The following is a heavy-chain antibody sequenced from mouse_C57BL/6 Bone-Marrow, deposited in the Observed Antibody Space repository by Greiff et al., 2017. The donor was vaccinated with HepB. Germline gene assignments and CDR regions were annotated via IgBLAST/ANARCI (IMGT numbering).Heavy chain of an antibody. Sequence: QVNVKQSGAELARPGASVKLSCKASGYTFTSYGISWVKQRTGPGLEWIGEIYPRSGNTYYNEKFKGKATLTADKSSSTAYMEIRSLTSEDSAVYFCARLTTVVFDYWGQGTTLTVSS. D-gene: IGHD1-1*01. CDR2: IYPRSGNT. J-gene: IGHJ2*01. V-gene: IGHV1-81*01. CDR1: GYTFTSYG. CDR3: ARLTTVVFDY.